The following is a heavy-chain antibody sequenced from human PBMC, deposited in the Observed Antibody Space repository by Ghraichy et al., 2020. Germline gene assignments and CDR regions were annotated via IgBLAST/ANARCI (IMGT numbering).Heavy chain of an antibody. CDR3: AKDSYFFDSSGYYYDG. CDR2: ISYDGSNK. Sequence: GGSLRLSCAASGFTFSSYGMHWVRQAPGKGLEWVAVISYDGSNKYYADSVKGRFTISRDNSKNTLYLQMNSLRAEDTAVYYCAKDSYFFDSSGYYYDGWGQGTLVTVSS. V-gene: IGHV3-30*18. D-gene: IGHD3-22*01. J-gene: IGHJ4*02. CDR1: GFTFSSYG.